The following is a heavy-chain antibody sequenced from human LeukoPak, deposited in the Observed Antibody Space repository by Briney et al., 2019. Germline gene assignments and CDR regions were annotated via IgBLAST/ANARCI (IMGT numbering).Heavy chain of an antibody. J-gene: IGHJ4*02. V-gene: IGHV3-23*01. CDR1: GFTFNNAW. Sequence: PGGSLRLSCAASGFTFNNAWMSWVRQAPGKGLEWVSAISGSGGSTYYADSVKGRFTISRDNSKNTLYLQMNSLRAEDTAVYYCAKDGGFGIVGATSYGYWGQGTLVTVSS. CDR2: ISGSGGST. CDR3: AKDGGFGIVGATSYGY. D-gene: IGHD1-26*01.